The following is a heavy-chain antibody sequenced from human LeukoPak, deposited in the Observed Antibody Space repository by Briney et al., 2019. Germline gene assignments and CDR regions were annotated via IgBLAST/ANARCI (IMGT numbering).Heavy chain of an antibody. CDR3: AKSPLRYFDWLPPQDY. J-gene: IGHJ4*02. D-gene: IGHD3-9*01. Sequence: GGSLRLSCAASGFTFSSYAMSWVRQAPGKGLEWVSAISGSGGSTYYADSVKGRFTISRDNSKNTLYLQMNSLRAEDTAVYYCAKSPLRYFDWLPPQDYWGQGTLVTVSS. CDR2: ISGSGGST. V-gene: IGHV3-23*01. CDR1: GFTFSSYA.